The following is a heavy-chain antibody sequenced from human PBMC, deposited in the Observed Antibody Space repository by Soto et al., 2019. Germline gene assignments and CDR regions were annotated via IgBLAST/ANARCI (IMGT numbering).Heavy chain of an antibody. Sequence: SETLSLTCTFAGGSISSYYWSLIRQPPGKGLEWIGEIDQSGSTNYNPSLKSRVTISVDTSKNQFSLKLNSVTAADTAVYYCARDLWGYCGADCYPLDVWGQGTTVTVSS. CDR2: IDQSGST. CDR1: GGSISSYY. CDR3: ARDLWGYCGADCYPLDV. D-gene: IGHD2-21*02. V-gene: IGHV4-59*01. J-gene: IGHJ6*02.